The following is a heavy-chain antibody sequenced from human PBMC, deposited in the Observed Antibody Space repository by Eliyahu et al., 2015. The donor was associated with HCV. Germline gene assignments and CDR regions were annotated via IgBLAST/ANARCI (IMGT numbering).Heavy chain of an antibody. CDR1: GFTFSSYS. CDR3: AREDGFGGVIVIGAFDI. V-gene: IGHV3-21*01. Sequence: EVQLVESGGGLVKPGGSLRLSCAASGFTFSSYSMNWVRQAPGKGLEWVSSISSSSSYIYYADSVKGRFTISRDNAKNSLYLQMNSLRAEDTAVYYCAREDGFGGVIVIGAFDIWGQGTMVTVSS. CDR2: ISSSSSYI. J-gene: IGHJ3*02. D-gene: IGHD3-16*02.